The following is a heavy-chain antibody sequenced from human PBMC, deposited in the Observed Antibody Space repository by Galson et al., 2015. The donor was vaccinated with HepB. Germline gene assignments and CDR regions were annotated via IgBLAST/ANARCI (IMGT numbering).Heavy chain of an antibody. V-gene: IGHV1-69*04. CDR3: ARDYYDSNGYYAGHLDF. CDR2: IIPVRGIT. CDR1: GGTFSSYS. J-gene: IGHJ4*02. D-gene: IGHD3-22*01. Sequence: SVKVSCKASGGTFSSYSIAWVRQAPGQGLEWMGRIIPVRGITNYAQKFQGRVTITADKSTTTAYMELSSLGSDDTAVYFCARDYYDSNGYYAGHLDFWGQGTLVIVSS.